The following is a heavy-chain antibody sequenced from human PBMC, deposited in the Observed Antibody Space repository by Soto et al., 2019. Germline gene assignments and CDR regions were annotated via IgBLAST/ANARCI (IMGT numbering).Heavy chain of an antibody. CDR3: VRDVLGP. Sequence: SETLSLTCSVSGGSVTSGGYHWNWIRQSPGKGLEWIGYMYYTGTTNYNPSLRSRVSISIDTSKNQFSLKLTSVTAADTAIYYCVRDVLGPGGQGNQVTVSS. V-gene: IGHV4-61*08. CDR1: GGSVTSGGYH. D-gene: IGHD7-27*01. J-gene: IGHJ4*02. CDR2: MYYTGTT.